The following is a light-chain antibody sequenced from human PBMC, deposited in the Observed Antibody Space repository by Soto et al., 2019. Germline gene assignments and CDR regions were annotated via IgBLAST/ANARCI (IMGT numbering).Light chain of an antibody. J-gene: IGLJ2*01. CDR2: RNN. V-gene: IGLV1-47*01. CDR3: AAWDDSLSGLGTGV. Sequence: QSVLTQPPSASGTPGQRVTISCSGSSSNIGSNYVYWYQQLPGTAPKLLIYRNNQRPSGVPDRFSGSKSGTSASLAISGLRSEDEADYYCAAWDDSLSGLGTGVFGGGTKLTVL. CDR1: SSNIGSNY.